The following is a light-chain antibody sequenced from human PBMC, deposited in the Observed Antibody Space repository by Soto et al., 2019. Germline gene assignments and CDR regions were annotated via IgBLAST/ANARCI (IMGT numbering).Light chain of an antibody. CDR1: SSDVGGYVY. CDR2: DVS. V-gene: IGLV2-14*01. J-gene: IGLJ2*01. CDR3: RSYTSSSSLGI. Sequence: QSALTQPASVSGSPGQSITISCTGTSSDVGGYVYVSWYQQHPGKAPKLMIYDVSIRPSGVSNRFSGSKSGNTASLTVSGLQADDEADYYCRSYTSSSSLGIFGGWTKLTVL.